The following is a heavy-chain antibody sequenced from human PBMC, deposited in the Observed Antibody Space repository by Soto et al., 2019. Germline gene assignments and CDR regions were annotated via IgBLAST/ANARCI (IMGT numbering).Heavy chain of an antibody. CDR3: AGDGSGSYYNSPFDY. V-gene: IGHV1-18*04. D-gene: IGHD3-10*01. J-gene: IGHJ4*02. CDR2: ISAYNGNT. Sequence: ASVKVSCKASGYTFTSYGISWVRQAPGQGLEWMGWISAYNGNTNYAQKLQGGVTMTTDASTSTAYMELRSLRSDDTAVYYCAGDGSGSYYNSPFDYWGQGTLVTVSS. CDR1: GYTFTSYG.